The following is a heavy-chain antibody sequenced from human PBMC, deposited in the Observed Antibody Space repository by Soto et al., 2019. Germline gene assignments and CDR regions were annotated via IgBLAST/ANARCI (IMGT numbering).Heavy chain of an antibody. CDR3: ARHVVLGYRSGGSCYSYYYYGMDV. Sequence: PSETLSLTCTVSGGSNGSSSYYWGWIRKPPGKGLEGIGSIYYSGSTYYNPSLKSLVTISVDTSKNQFSLNLSSVTAADTAVYYCARHVVLGYRSGGSCYSYYYYGMDVWGQGTTVTVSS. J-gene: IGHJ6*02. CDR2: IYYSGST. V-gene: IGHV4-39*01. CDR1: GGSNGSSSYY. D-gene: IGHD2-15*01.